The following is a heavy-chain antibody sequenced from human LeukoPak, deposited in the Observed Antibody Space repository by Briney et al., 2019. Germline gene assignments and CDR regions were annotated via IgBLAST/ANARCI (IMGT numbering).Heavy chain of an antibody. V-gene: IGHV4-61*01. J-gene: IGHJ4*02. CDR1: GGSVSSGSYY. CDR2: IYYSGST. Sequence: SETLSLTCTVSGGSVSSGSYYWSWIRQPPGKGLEWIGYIYYSGSTNYNPSLKSRVTISVDTSKNQFPLKLSSVTAADTAVYYCARVKGVGYCGGDCYPYFDYWGQGTLVTVSS. D-gene: IGHD2-21*02. CDR3: ARVKGVGYCGGDCYPYFDY.